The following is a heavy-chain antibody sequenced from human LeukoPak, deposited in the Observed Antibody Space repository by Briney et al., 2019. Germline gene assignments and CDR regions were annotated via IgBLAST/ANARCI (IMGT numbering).Heavy chain of an antibody. CDR1: GFTFSSYG. CDR3: ASGHGDYGGAFDI. V-gene: IGHV3-30*02. J-gene: IGHJ3*02. Sequence: GGSLRLSCAASGFTFSSYGMHWVRQAPGKGLEWVAFIRYDGTNKYYADSVKGRFTISRDNSKNTLYLQMNSLRAEDTAVYYCASGHGDYGGAFDIWGQGTMVTVSS. D-gene: IGHD4-17*01. CDR2: IRYDGTNK.